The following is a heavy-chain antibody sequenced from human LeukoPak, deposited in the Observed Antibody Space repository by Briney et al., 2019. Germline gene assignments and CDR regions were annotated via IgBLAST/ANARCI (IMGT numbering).Heavy chain of an antibody. CDR2: IYYSGST. J-gene: IGHJ5*02. Sequence: SETLSLTCTVSGGSISSYYWSWIRQHPGKGLEWTGYIYYSGSTYYNPSLKSRVTISVDTSKNQFSLKLSSVTAADTAVYYCARAWNMDSGYDSNWFDPWGQGTLVTVSS. CDR1: GGSISSYY. CDR3: ARAWNMDSGYDSNWFDP. D-gene: IGHD5-12*01. V-gene: IGHV4-59*06.